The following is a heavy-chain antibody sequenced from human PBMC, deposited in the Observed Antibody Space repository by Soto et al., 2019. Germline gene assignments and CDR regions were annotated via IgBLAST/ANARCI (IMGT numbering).Heavy chain of an antibody. Sequence: PSETLSLTCTVSGGSISSYYWSWIRQPPGKGLEWIGYIYYSGSTNYNPSLKSRVTISVDTSKNQFSLKLSSVTAADTAVYYCARVPRIAAAGMFDYWGQGTLVTVSS. CDR2: IYYSGST. CDR3: ARVPRIAAAGMFDY. CDR1: GGSISSYY. J-gene: IGHJ4*02. D-gene: IGHD6-13*01. V-gene: IGHV4-59*01.